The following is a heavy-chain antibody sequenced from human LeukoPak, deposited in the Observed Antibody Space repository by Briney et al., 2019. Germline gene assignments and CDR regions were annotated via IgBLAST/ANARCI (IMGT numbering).Heavy chain of an antibody. CDR3: AKTPDPPYYYYGMDV. CDR1: GFTVSSNY. V-gene: IGHV3-66*02. Sequence: GGSLRLSCAASGFTVSSNYMSWVRQAPGKGLEWVSVIYSGGSTYYADSVKGRFTISRDNSKNTLYLQMNSLRAEDTAVYYCAKTPDPPYYYYGMDVWGQGTTVTVSS. CDR2: IYSGGST. D-gene: IGHD4-23*01. J-gene: IGHJ6*02.